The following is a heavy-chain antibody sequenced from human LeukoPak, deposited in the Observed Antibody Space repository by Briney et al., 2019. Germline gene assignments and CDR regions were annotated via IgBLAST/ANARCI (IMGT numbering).Heavy chain of an antibody. J-gene: IGHJ6*03. D-gene: IGHD1-7*01. CDR1: GGSISSSSYY. CDR3: ARGGTTFPDGFYYMDI. V-gene: IGHV4-39*07. Sequence: PSETLSLTCTVSGGSISSSSYYWGWIRQPPGKGLEWIGSIYYSGSTYYNPSLKSRVTISVDTSKNQFSLKLSSVTAADTAVYYCARGGTTFPDGFYYMDIWGKGTTVTVSS. CDR2: IYYSGST.